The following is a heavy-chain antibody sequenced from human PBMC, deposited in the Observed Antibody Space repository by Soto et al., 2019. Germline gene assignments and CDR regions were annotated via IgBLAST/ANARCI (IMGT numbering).Heavy chain of an antibody. CDR1: GYTFTSYG. CDR2: ISAYNGNT. CDR3: ARDFRPYSSSRTPHDY. J-gene: IGHJ4*02. D-gene: IGHD6-13*01. V-gene: IGHV1-18*01. Sequence: QVQLVQSGAEVKKPGASVKVSCKASGYTFTSYGISWVRQAPGQGLEWMGWISAYNGNTNYAQKLQGRVTMTTDTSTSTADMELRSLRSDDTAVYYCARDFRPYSSSRTPHDYWGQGTLVTVSS.